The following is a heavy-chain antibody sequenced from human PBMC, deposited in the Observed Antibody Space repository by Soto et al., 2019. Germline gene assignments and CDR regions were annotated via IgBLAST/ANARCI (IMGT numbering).Heavy chain of an antibody. Sequence: ASVKVSCKASGYTFTSYYMHWVRQAPGQGLEWMGIINPSGGSTSYAQKFQGRVTMTRDTSTSTAYMELSSLRSEDTAVYYCATQVPAAMPVIIDPWGQGTLVTVYS. CDR3: ATQVPAAMPVIIDP. V-gene: IGHV1-46*01. J-gene: IGHJ5*02. CDR1: GYTFTSYY. D-gene: IGHD2-2*01. CDR2: INPSGGST.